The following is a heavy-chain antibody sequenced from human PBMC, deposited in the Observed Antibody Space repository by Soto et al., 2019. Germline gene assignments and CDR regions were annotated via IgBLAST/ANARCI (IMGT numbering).Heavy chain of an antibody. J-gene: IGHJ6*02. V-gene: IGHV2-5*02. D-gene: IGHD3-10*01. Sequence: ITLKESGPTLVKPTQTLTLTCTFSGFSLNTGGVGVGWVRQPRGKAMEWLALIYWDDDERYRPSLRSRLNINXDXTXNXLVLTMTNMDPEDTATYYCVRNWRYYGGDYYYGMDAWGQGTTVTVSS. CDR1: GFSLNTGGVG. CDR2: IYWDDDE. CDR3: VRNWRYYGGDYYYGMDA.